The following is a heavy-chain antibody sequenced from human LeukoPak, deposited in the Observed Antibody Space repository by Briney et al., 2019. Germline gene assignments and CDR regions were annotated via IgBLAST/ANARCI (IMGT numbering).Heavy chain of an antibody. Sequence: NPSETLSLTCTVSGGSISSHYWNWIRQPPGKGLEWIGYIYYSGSINYNPSLKSRVTISVDTSKNQFSLKLSSVTAADTAVYYCARETTVVTPGRSDVLDIWGQGTMVTVSS. J-gene: IGHJ3*02. V-gene: IGHV4-59*11. CDR2: IYYSGSI. D-gene: IGHD4-23*01. CDR1: GGSISSHY. CDR3: ARETTVVTPGRSDVLDI.